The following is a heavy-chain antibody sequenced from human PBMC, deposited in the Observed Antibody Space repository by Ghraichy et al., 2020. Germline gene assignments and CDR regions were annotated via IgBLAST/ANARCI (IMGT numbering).Heavy chain of an antibody. CDR2: IYYSGST. D-gene: IGHD3-22*01. CDR3: ARDSGGYYDSSGYYGYFDY. Sequence: SETLSLTCTVSGGSISSGGYYWSWIRQHPGKGLEWIGYIYYSGSTYYNPSLKSQVTISVDTSKNQFSLKLSSVTAADTAVYYCARDSGGYYDSSGYYGYFDYWGQGTLVTVSS. J-gene: IGHJ4*02. CDR1: GGSISSGGYY. V-gene: IGHV4-31*01.